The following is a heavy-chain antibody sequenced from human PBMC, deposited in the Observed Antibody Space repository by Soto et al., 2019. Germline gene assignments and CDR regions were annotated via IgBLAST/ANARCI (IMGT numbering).Heavy chain of an antibody. CDR1: GGSFSGYY. V-gene: IGHV4-34*01. CDR3: ARGLIYYDSSGYYYYYGMDV. D-gene: IGHD3-22*01. CDR2: INHSGST. Sequence: SETLSLACAVYGGSFSGYYWSWIRQPPGKGLEWIGEINHSGSTNYNPSLKSRVTISVDTSKNQFSLKLSSVTAADTAVYYCARGLIYYDSSGYYYYYGMDVWGQGTTVTVSS. J-gene: IGHJ6*02.